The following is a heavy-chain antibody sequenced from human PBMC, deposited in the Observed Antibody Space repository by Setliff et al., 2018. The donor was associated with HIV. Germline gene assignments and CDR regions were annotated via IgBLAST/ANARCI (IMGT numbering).Heavy chain of an antibody. CDR3: AKYGPNCRSITCDEGYYFDS. J-gene: IGHJ4*02. Sequence: SETLSLTCAVYGGSFSGYYWSWIRQAPGKGLEWIGEIDHSGSTNYNPSLKSRVTISVDTSKNHFSLRLTSVTAADTALYYCAKYGPNCRSITCDEGYYFDSWGQGALGTAPQ. D-gene: IGHD2-2*01. CDR2: IDHSGST. CDR1: GGSFSGYY. V-gene: IGHV4-34*01.